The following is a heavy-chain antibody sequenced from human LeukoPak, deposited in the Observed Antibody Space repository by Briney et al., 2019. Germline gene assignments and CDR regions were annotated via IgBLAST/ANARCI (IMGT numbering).Heavy chain of an antibody. V-gene: IGHV3-7*03. Sequence: GGSLRLSCAASGFIFNNYWMTWVRRAPGKGLEWVATIKQDGSETYYVDSVKGRFTISRDNAKNSLCLQVNSLRAEDTAIYYCARLSGRDYNPRVSDYWGQGTLVTVSS. CDR3: ARLSGRDYNPRVSDY. J-gene: IGHJ4*02. D-gene: IGHD4-11*01. CDR2: IKQDGSET. CDR1: GFIFNNYW.